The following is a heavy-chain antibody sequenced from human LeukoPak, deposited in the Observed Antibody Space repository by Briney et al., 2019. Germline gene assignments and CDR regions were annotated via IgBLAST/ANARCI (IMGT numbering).Heavy chain of an antibody. V-gene: IGHV4-59*08. CDR1: GGSISSYY. Sequence: PSETLSLTCTVSGGSISSYYWSWIRQPPGKGLEWIGYIYYSGSTNYNPSLKSRVTISVDTSKNQFSLKLSSVTAADTAVYYCARHAKPGSVTDNWSDPWGQGTLVTVSS. D-gene: IGHD2-21*02. CDR3: ARHAKPGSVTDNWSDP. J-gene: IGHJ5*02. CDR2: IYYSGST.